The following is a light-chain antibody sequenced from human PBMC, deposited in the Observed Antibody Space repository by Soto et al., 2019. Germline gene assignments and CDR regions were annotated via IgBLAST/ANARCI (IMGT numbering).Light chain of an antibody. CDR3: HQYGRSPIYT. CDR2: GAS. Sequence: EIVLTQSPGTLSMSPGARATLSCRSSQSVSSNYLAWYQQKPGQAHRLIIYGASTRATGIPDRFSGSGSGTDFTPTISRLEPEDFAVYYGHQYGRSPIYTVGPGTKVEIK. J-gene: IGKJ3*01. V-gene: IGKV3-20*01. CDR1: QSVSSNY.